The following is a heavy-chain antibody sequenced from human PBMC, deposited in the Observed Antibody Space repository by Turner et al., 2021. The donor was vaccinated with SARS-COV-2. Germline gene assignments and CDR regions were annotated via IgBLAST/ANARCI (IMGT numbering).Heavy chain of an antibody. J-gene: IGHJ3*02. CDR1: GLTFSSYS. CDR2: IKQDGSEK. Sequence: EVQLVESGGGLVQPGGSMRLSWTASGLTFSSYSMSWVRQAPGKGLEWVANIKQDGSEKYYVDSVKGRFTISRDNAKNSLYLQMNSLRAEDTAVYYCARGGLYYYDSSAYWNDAFDIWGQGTMVTVSS. V-gene: IGHV3-7*01. D-gene: IGHD3-22*01. CDR3: ARGGLYYYDSSAYWNDAFDI.